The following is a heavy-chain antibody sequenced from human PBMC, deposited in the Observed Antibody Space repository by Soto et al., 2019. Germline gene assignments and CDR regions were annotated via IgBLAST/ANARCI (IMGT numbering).Heavy chain of an antibody. Sequence: SETLSLTCTVSGGSISSYYWSWIRQPPGKGLEWIGYIYYSGSTNYNPSLKSRVTISVDTSKNQFSLKLSSVTAADTAVYYCARDIAAAGTVYYYGVDVWGQGTTVTVSS. CDR1: GGSISSYY. J-gene: IGHJ6*02. V-gene: IGHV4-59*01. D-gene: IGHD6-13*01. CDR2: IYYSGST. CDR3: ARDIAAAGTVYYYGVDV.